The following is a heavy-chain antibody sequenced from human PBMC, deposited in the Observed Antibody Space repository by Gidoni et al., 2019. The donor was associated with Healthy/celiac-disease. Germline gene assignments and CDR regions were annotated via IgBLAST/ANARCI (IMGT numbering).Heavy chain of an antibody. J-gene: IGHJ4*02. V-gene: IGHV3-30*18. D-gene: IGHD2-15*01. Sequence: QVQLVESGGGVVQPGRSLRLSCAASGFTFSSYGMHWVRQAPGKGLEWVAVISYDGSNKYYADSVKGRFTISRDNSKNTLYLQMNSLRAEDTAVYYCAKGGRYCSGGSCSTGGFDYWGQGTLVTVSS. CDR2: ISYDGSNK. CDR1: GFTFSSYG. CDR3: AKGGRYCSGGSCSTGGFDY.